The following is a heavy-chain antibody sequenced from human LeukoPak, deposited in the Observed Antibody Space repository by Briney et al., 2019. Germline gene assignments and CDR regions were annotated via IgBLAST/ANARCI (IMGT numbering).Heavy chain of an antibody. CDR1: GFTFSSYA. J-gene: IGHJ6*03. CDR2: ISYDGSNK. Sequence: GGSLRLSCAASGFTFSSYAMHWVRQAPGKRLEWVAVISYDGSNKYYADSVKGRFTISRDNSKNTLYLQMNSLRAEDTAVYYCARSLESLDYYYYYMDVWGKGTTVTVSS. V-gene: IGHV3-30*01. CDR3: ARSLESLDYYYYYMDV. D-gene: IGHD3-3*01.